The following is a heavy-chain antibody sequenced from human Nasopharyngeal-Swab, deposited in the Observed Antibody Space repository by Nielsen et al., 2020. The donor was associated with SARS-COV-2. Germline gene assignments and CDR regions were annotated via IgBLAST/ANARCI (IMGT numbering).Heavy chain of an antibody. CDR1: GFNFGDYA. J-gene: IGHJ4*02. Sequence: GESLKISCAGSGFNFGDYALSWVRQAPGKGLEWVAFIRNEAYGGTTGYAASVAGRFTVSRDNSESIAYLQMNSLKTEDTAVYFCTALQRYGYGFMYFDYWGQGTLVSVSS. D-gene: IGHD3-3*01. CDR3: TALQRYGYGFMYFDY. CDR2: IRNEAYGGTT. V-gene: IGHV3-49*04.